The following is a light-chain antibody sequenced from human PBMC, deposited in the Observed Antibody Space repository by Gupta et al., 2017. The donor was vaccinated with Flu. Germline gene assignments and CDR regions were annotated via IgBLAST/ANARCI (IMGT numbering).Light chain of an antibody. CDR3: SSYTSTSTLV. Sequence: QSALTQPPSVSGPPGQPVPISCPGTSSDVGSYNRVSWYQQPPGTAPKLMIYEVSNRPSGVPDRFSGSKSGNTASLTISGLQAEDEADYYCSSYTSTSTLVFGGGTKLTVL. CDR1: SSDVGSYNR. J-gene: IGLJ3*02. V-gene: IGLV2-18*02. CDR2: EVS.